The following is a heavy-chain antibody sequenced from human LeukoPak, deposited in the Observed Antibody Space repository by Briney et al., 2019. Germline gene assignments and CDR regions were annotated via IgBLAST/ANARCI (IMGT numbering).Heavy chain of an antibody. CDR1: GGSVSSGSYY. Sequence: SETLSLTCTVSGGSVSSGSYYWSWIRQPPGKGLEWIGYIYYSGSTNYNPSLKSRVTISVDTSKNQFSLKLSSVTAADTAVYYCARARRYYDSSGYRLGAFDIWGQGTMVTVSS. CDR3: ARARRYYDSSGYRLGAFDI. V-gene: IGHV4-61*01. CDR2: IYYSGST. D-gene: IGHD3-22*01. J-gene: IGHJ3*02.